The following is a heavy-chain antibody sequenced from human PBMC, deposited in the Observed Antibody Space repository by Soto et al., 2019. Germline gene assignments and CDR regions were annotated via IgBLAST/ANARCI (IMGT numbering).Heavy chain of an antibody. CDR3: ARDATTVTPS. V-gene: IGHV3-74*01. D-gene: IGHD4-17*01. CDR1: GFTFSNHW. Sequence: PGGSLRLSCAASGFTFSNHWMHWVRQAPGKGLVWVSCISSDGSSTSYADSVKGRFTISRDNAKNTLYPQMNSLRAEDTAVYYWARDATTVTPSWGQGTLVTVSS. CDR2: ISSDGSST. J-gene: IGHJ5*02.